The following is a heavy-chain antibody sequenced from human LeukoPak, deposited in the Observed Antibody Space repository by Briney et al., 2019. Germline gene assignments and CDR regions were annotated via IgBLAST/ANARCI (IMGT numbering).Heavy chain of an antibody. V-gene: IGHV5-51*01. CDR3: GRNCDYGDPHSFDV. Sequence: GESLKISCEGSAYSFPNHWIAWVRQMPGKGLEWMGIIYPHDSKTRYSPSFQGQVTMSADKSVNIAFLHWSGLKASDTAMYYCGRNCDYGDPHSFDVWGQGTMVTVSS. J-gene: IGHJ3*01. D-gene: IGHD4/OR15-4a*01. CDR1: AYSFPNHW. CDR2: IYPHDSKT.